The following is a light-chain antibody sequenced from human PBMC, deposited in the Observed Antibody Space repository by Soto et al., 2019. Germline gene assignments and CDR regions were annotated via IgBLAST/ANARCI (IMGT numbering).Light chain of an antibody. CDR2: EVS. Sequence: QSALTQPASVSGSPGQSITISCTGTSSDVGGYNYVSWYQQPPGKAPKLMIYEVSNRPSGVSNRFSGSKSGNTASLTISGLQAEDEAEYYCSSYTSSSTRVVFGGGTKLTVL. V-gene: IGLV2-14*01. CDR1: SSDVGGYNY. CDR3: SSYTSSSTRVV. J-gene: IGLJ2*01.